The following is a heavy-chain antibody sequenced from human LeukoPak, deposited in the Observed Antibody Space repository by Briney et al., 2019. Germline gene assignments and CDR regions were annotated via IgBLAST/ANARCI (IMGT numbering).Heavy chain of an antibody. CDR2: INSGGSGT. V-gene: IGHV3-74*01. CDR3: ARHTAFVSP. Sequence: GGSLGLSCAASGFNFASNWMHWVRQTPGKGLMWVSRINSGGSGTSYADSVKGRFTISRDNSKNTLYLQMNSLRAEDTAVYYCARHTAFVSPWGQGTLVTVSS. J-gene: IGHJ5*02. CDR1: GFNFASNW. D-gene: IGHD5-18*01.